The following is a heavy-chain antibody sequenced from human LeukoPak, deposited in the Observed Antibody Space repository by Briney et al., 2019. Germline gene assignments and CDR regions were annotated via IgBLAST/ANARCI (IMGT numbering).Heavy chain of an antibody. J-gene: IGHJ4*02. Sequence: SETLSLTCAVSGGSFRGYYWSWIRQPPGKGLEWIGEINHRGSTKYNPSLTSRVNISVDTSKNQFSLNLRSATAADTAVYYCARGDILTGYSYWGQGTLVTVSS. D-gene: IGHD3-9*01. CDR3: ARGDILTGYSY. CDR1: GGSFRGYY. V-gene: IGHV4-34*01. CDR2: INHRGST.